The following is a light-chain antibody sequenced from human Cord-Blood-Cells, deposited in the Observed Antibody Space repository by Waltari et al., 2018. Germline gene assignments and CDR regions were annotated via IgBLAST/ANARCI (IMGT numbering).Light chain of an antibody. J-gene: IGLJ1*01. CDR3: SSYTSSSTYV. CDR2: EVS. CDR1: SSDVAGYHY. Sequence: QSSLTQPASVTGSPGQSITISCPGTSSDVAGYHYVSWYQQHPGKAPKLMIYEVSNRPSGVSNRFAGPKSGNTASLTISGLNAEDEADYYCSSYTSSSTYVFGTGTKVTVL. V-gene: IGLV2-14*01.